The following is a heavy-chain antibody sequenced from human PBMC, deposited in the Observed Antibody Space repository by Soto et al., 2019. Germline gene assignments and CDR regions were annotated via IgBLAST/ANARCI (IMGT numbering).Heavy chain of an antibody. Sequence: GGSLRLSCSASGFTFSYAWMTWVRQAPGKGLEWVGRIDSRSDGGTAHYAAPVKGRFIISRDDSKNTLFLLMNSLKTEDTAVYYCSSDLYCATSNRRKGMDVWGKGTTVPVSS. CDR2: IDSRSDGGTA. J-gene: IGHJ6*03. CDR3: SSDLYCATSNRRKGMDV. CDR1: GFTFSYAW. V-gene: IGHV3-15*04. D-gene: IGHD2-8*01.